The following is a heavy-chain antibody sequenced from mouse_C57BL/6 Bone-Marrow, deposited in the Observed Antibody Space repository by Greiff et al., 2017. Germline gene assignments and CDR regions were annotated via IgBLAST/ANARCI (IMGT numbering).Heavy chain of an antibody. CDR3: AREGAHYYAMDY. CDR2: INPSNGGT. V-gene: IGHV1-53*01. Sequence: QVQLKQPGTELVKPGASVKLSCKASGYTFTSYWMHWVKQRPGQGLEWIGNINPSNGGTNYNAKFKCTATLTVAKSSSTAYMQHSSLTSEDSAVYYGAREGAHYYAMDYWGQGTSVTVSS. CDR1: GYTFTSYW. J-gene: IGHJ4*01.